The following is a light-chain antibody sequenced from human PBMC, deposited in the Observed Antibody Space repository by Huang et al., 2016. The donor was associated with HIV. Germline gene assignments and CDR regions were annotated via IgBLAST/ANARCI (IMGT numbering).Light chain of an antibody. CDR1: HSLLHSDGNTY. CDR2: KVS. CDR3: MQGTHWPQT. J-gene: IGKJ1*01. V-gene: IGKV2-30*02. Sequence: DVVLTQSPLSLPVTLGQPASISCKSSHSLLHSDGNTYLNWFLQRPGQSPRRLIYKVSHRYFGVPARFSGSGSGADFTLTISRVEADDIGVYYCMQGTHWPQTFGQGTKVEVK.